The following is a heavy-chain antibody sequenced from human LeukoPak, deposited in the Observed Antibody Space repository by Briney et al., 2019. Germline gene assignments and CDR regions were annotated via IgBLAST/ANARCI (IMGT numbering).Heavy chain of an antibody. V-gene: IGHV3-11*01. CDR3: ARGDIDYVWGSYHPFDY. CDR2: ISSSGSTI. Sequence: GGSLRLSCTASGFTFSDYYMSWIRRAPGKGLEWVSYISSSGSTIYYADSVKGRFTISRDNAKNSLYLQMNSLRAEDTAVYYCARGDIDYVWGSYHPFDYWGQGTLVTVSS. J-gene: IGHJ4*02. D-gene: IGHD3-16*02. CDR1: GFTFSDYY.